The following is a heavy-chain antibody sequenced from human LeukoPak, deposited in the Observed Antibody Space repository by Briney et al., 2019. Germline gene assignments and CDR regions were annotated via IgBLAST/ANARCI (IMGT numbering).Heavy chain of an antibody. V-gene: IGHV1-8*03. CDR2: INANSGNT. D-gene: IGHD5-24*01. CDR1: GYTFTRYD. J-gene: IGHJ5*02. Sequence: ASEKVSCKSSGYTFTRYDNNGVGEATGQGKEWMGWINANSGNTGYAQKLQGRDSITRNTSRSTDYMEVRRLRDGDTDGYYCVPGMEVDMAHFNWFAPWGQGTLVTVSS. CDR3: VPGMEVDMAHFNWFAP.